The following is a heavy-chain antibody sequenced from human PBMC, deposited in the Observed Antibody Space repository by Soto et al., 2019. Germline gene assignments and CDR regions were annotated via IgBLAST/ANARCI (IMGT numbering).Heavy chain of an antibody. V-gene: IGHV3-74*01. CDR1: GFTFSSYW. CDR2: INSDGSIT. J-gene: IGHJ4*02. CDR3: ARIGYSYGKYYFDN. Sequence: GGSLRLSCAASGFTFSSYWMHWVRQAPGKGLVWVSRINSDGSITNYADSVKGRFTISRDNAKNTLYLQMNSLRAEDTAVYYCARIGYSYGKYYFDNWGQGTLVTVSS. D-gene: IGHD5-18*01.